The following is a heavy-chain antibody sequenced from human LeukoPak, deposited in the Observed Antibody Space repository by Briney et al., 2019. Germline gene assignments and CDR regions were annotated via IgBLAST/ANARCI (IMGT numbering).Heavy chain of an antibody. Sequence: SETLSLTCTVSGGSISSYYWSWIRQPPGKGLEWIGYIYYSGSTNYNPSLKSRVPISVDTSKNQFSLKLSSVTAADTAVYYCARAGWLRSENWFDPWGQGTLVTVSS. CDR3: ARAGWLRSENWFDP. J-gene: IGHJ5*02. V-gene: IGHV4-59*01. CDR2: IYYSGST. D-gene: IGHD5-12*01. CDR1: GGSISSYY.